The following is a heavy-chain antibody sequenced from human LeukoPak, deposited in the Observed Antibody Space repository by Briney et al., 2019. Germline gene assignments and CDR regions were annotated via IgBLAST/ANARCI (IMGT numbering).Heavy chain of an antibody. V-gene: IGHV4-39*01. D-gene: IGHD1-26*01. CDR3: ASPSTWELSDLDH. Sequence: PSETLSLTCTVSGGSINTNTYYWGWVRQPTGKGLEWVGSIYFSGSTYYNPSLKSRVTISVDTSKSQFSLKLSSVTAADTAVYYCASPSTWELSDLDHWGQGILVTVSS. J-gene: IGHJ4*02. CDR1: GGSINTNTYY. CDR2: IYFSGST.